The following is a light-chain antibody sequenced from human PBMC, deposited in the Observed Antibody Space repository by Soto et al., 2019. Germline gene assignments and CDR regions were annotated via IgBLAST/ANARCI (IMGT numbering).Light chain of an antibody. CDR2: DAS. V-gene: IGKV1-5*01. J-gene: IGKJ1*01. CDR3: QQYNSYSEA. CDR1: QTVNAW. Sequence: EIQMNQAPSTLSASLGNRVTITCRASQTVNAWLYWYQNKQGKAPKPLIYDASILESGVPARLRGSGYGTELTITISSMQTDDFETYYCQQYNSYSEAFGHGTKVDIK.